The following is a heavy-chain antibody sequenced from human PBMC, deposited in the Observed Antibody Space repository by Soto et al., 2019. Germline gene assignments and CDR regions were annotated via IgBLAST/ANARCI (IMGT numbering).Heavy chain of an antibody. Sequence: EVQLLESGGGLVPPGGSLRLSCAASGFSFSNYAMSWVRQAPGKGLEWVSGISGSGGSTYYADSAKGRFTISRDNSKNILYLQMNSLRAEDTAVYYCAKDFYISNWVYFDYWGQGTLVTVSS. J-gene: IGHJ4*02. CDR2: ISGSGGST. CDR1: GFSFSNYA. D-gene: IGHD6-13*01. CDR3: AKDFYISNWVYFDY. V-gene: IGHV3-23*01.